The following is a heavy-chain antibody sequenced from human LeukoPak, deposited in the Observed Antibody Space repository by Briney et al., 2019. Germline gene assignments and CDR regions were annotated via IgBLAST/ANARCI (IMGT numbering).Heavy chain of an antibody. CDR3: ARDSDSSGYYPEGFDY. D-gene: IGHD3-22*01. V-gene: IGHV4-39*07. Sequence: SETLSLTCTVSGGSISSSSYYWAWIRQPPGKGLEWIVTMFQTRNIYYNSSLKSRVSISLDTSKNQFSLQLSSVTAADTAVYYCARDSDSSGYYPEGFDYWGQGTLVTVSS. CDR1: GGSISSSSYY. J-gene: IGHJ4*02. CDR2: MFQTRNI.